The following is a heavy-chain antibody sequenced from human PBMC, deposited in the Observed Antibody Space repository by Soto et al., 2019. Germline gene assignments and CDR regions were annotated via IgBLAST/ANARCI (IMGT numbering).Heavy chain of an antibody. CDR1: GDTFSRYA. D-gene: IGHD5-18*01. CDR2: IIPIFGTA. V-gene: IGHV1-69*13. CDR3: ARSLSSGTAMGYYYRMDV. J-gene: IGHJ6*02. Sequence: GVSVNVYWKTSGDTFSRYAISWVRKETGQLLEWMGGIIPIFGTANYAQKFQGRVTIAADESTSTAYMELSSLRSEDTAVYYCARSLSSGTAMGYYYRMDVCGQGTTV.